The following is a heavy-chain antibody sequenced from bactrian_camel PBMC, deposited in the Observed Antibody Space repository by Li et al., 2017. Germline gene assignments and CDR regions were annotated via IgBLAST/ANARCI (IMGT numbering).Heavy chain of an antibody. V-gene: IGHV3S42*01. CDR2: IKSSDGST. CDR3: AADGRPCFYSGYEPYNY. D-gene: IGHD4*01. J-gene: IGHJ4*01. CDR1: GFTFSNFA. Sequence: DVQLVESGGGLVQPGGSLMLSCAASGFTFSNFAMNWVRQAPGKGLEWVSGIKSSDGSTWYADSVKGRFTISKDNAKNTLYLQMSSLKPEDTAMYYCAADGRPCFYSGYEPYNYWGQGTQVTVS.